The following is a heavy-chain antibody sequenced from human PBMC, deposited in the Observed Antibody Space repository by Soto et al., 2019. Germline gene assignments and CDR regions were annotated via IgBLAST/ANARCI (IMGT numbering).Heavy chain of an antibody. J-gene: IGHJ3*02. CDR2: ISYSGST. Sequence: QVQLQESGPGLVKPSQTLSLTCTVSGGSISSGGYYWSWIHQHPGKGLEWIGYISYSGSTYYNSSLKSRVTISVDTSKNQFSLKLTSVTAADTAVYYCAREGAGPKGSSSWPDDAFDIWGQGTMVTVSS. V-gene: IGHV4-31*03. CDR1: GGSISSGGYY. D-gene: IGHD6-13*01. CDR3: AREGAGPKGSSSWPDDAFDI.